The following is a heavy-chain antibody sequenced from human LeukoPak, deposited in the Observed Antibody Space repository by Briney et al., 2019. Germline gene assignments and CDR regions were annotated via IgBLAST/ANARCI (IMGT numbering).Heavy chain of an antibody. Sequence: PSETLSLTCTVSGGSISSYYWSWIRQPPGKGLEWIGYIYYSGSTNYNPSLKSRVTISVDTSKNEFSLKLSSVTAADTAVYYCARAGCSGGNCYLQYNWFDPWGQGTLVTVSS. CDR2: IYYSGST. J-gene: IGHJ5*02. D-gene: IGHD2-15*01. CDR3: ARAGCSGGNCYLQYNWFDP. V-gene: IGHV4-59*12. CDR1: GGSISSYY.